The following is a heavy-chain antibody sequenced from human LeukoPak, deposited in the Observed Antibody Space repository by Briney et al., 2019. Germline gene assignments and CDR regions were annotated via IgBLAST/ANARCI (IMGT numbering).Heavy chain of an antibody. J-gene: IGHJ4*02. CDR3: ATGMRDGYNNYYFDY. CDR1: GGSIRDYY. D-gene: IGHD5-24*01. CDR2: ISYSGNT. Sequence: PSETLSLTCTVSGGSIRDYYWSWIRQPPGKGLEWIGYISYSGNTNYNPSLKSRVTISVDMSKNQFSLKLRSVTAADTAVYYCATGMRDGYNNYYFDYWGQGTLVTVSS. V-gene: IGHV4-59*01.